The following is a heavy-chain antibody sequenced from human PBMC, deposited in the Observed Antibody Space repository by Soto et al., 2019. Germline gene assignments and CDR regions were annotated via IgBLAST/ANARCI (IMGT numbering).Heavy chain of an antibody. J-gene: IGHJ4*02. CDR2: IYHGGTT. CDR1: GGSIDSACSY. V-gene: IGHV4-31*11. Sequence: LSLTCAVSGGSIDSACSYWSWIRQIPGRGLEWIGHIYHGGTTDYNPSLKSRITMSVDTSKNQFSLELNSVTAADTAVYYCARYCSGGTCYDRIDYWGQGTLVTVSS. D-gene: IGHD2-15*01. CDR3: ARYCSGGTCYDRIDY.